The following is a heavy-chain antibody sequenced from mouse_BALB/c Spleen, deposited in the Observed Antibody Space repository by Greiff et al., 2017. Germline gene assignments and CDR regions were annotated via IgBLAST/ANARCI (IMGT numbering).Heavy chain of an antibody. CDR1: GYTFTDYE. Sequence: QVQLQQSGAELVRPGASVTLSCKASGYTFTDYEMHWVKQTPVHGLEWIGAIDPETGGTAYNQKFKGKATLTADKSSSTAYMELRSLTSEDSAVYYCTIITTAMDDWGQGTSVTVSS. CDR3: TIITTAMDD. CDR2: IDPETGGT. V-gene: IGHV1-15*01. D-gene: IGHD1-1*01. J-gene: IGHJ4*01.